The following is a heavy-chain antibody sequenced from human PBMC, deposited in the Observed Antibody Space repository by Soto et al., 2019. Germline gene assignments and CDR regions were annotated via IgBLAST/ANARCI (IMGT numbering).Heavy chain of an antibody. Sequence: QVQLVESGGGVVQPGRSLRLSCAGSAFRFGDYAIHWVRQAPGKGLDWVAAISYDGTDTHYADSVKGRFSISRDNSKNTLYLHMNTLTVEDTALYYCARDARIGTDWYFDLWGRGTLVTVSS. V-gene: IGHV3-30-3*01. J-gene: IGHJ2*01. D-gene: IGHD1-26*01. CDR3: ARDARIGTDWYFDL. CDR1: AFRFGDYA. CDR2: ISYDGTDT.